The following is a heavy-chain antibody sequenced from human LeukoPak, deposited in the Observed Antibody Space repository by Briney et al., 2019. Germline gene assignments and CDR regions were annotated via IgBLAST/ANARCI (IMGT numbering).Heavy chain of an antibody. CDR1: GFTFDDYG. CDR2: INWNGGNT. D-gene: IGHD6-19*01. V-gene: IGHV3-20*04. Sequence: GGSLRLSCAASGFTFDDYGMSWVRQAPGKGLEWAAGINWNGGNTGYSDSVKGRFTISRDNAKNSLYLQMDSLRAEDTALYYCGRDLSGWYGPDYWGQGTLVTVSS. CDR3: GRDLSGWYGPDY. J-gene: IGHJ4*02.